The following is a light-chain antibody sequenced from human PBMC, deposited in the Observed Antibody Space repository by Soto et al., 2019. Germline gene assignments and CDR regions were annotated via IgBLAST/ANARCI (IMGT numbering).Light chain of an antibody. CDR3: QQYNNYWA. CDR2: DAS. J-gene: IGKJ1*01. Sequence: DIQMTQSPSTLSASVGDRVTITCRASRSISSWLAWYQQKPGKPPKLLIYDASSFEGGVPSRFSGSGSGTEFTLTISSLQPDDSATYYCQQYNNYWAFGQGIKVDIK. CDR1: RSISSW. V-gene: IGKV1-5*01.